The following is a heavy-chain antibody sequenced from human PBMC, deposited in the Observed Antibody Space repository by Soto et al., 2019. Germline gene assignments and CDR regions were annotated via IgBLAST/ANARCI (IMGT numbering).Heavy chain of an antibody. J-gene: IGHJ4*02. CDR1: GYTFTSYG. D-gene: IGHD3-22*01. CDR3: ARGPPSYYDSSGYYRYFDY. Sequence: ASVKVSCKASGYTFTSYGISWVRQAPGQGLEWMGWISAYNGNTNYAQKLQGRVTMTTDTSTSTAYMELRSLRSDDTAVYYCARGPPSYYDSSGYYRYFDYWGQGTLVTVSS. V-gene: IGHV1-18*01. CDR2: ISAYNGNT.